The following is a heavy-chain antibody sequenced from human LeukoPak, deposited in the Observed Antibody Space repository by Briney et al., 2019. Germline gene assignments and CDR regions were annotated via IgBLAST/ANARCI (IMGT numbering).Heavy chain of an antibody. CDR3: ARGAGAYNYYAMDV. V-gene: IGHV3-66*01. J-gene: IGHJ6*02. CDR2: IYSGGST. D-gene: IGHD6-19*01. CDR1: GFTFRSYG. Sequence: GGSLRLSCAASGFTFRSYGMTWVRQAPGKGLEWVSVIYSGGSTFSVDSVKGRFTISRDNSKNTLYLQMNSLRAEDTALYYCARGAGAYNYYAMDVWGQGTTVTVSS.